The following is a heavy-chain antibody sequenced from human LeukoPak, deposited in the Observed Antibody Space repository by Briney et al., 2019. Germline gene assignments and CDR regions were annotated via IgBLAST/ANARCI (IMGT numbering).Heavy chain of an antibody. J-gene: IGHJ4*02. Sequence: SETLSLTCTVSGDSTSNINYYWGWIRQPPGKGLEWIGSIYYSGSTYYNPSLKSRVTISVDTSKNQFSLKLSSVTAADTAVYYCASQGNDYYDSSGHDYWGQGTLVTVSS. CDR2: IYYSGST. CDR1: GDSTSNINYY. D-gene: IGHD3-22*01. V-gene: IGHV4-39*01. CDR3: ASQGNDYYDSSGHDY.